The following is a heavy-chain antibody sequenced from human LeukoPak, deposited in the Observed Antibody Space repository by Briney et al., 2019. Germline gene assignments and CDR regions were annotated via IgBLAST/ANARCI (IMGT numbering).Heavy chain of an antibody. J-gene: IGHJ2*01. CDR3: ARDGALTYGDYWYFDL. CDR2: VYSP. V-gene: IGHV4-4*07. CDR1: GDSGSSYY. Sequence: SETLSLTCTVSGDSGSSYYWSWMRQPAGKGRESIGRVYSPSYNPSLKSRVTMSVDTSKNQFSLKLTSVTAADTAVYYCARDGALTYGDYWYFDLWGPGTLVTVSS. D-gene: IGHD4-17*01.